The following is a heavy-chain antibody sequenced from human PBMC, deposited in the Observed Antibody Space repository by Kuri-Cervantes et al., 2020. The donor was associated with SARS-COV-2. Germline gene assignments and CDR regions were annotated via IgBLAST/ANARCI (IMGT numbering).Heavy chain of an antibody. CDR3: ARHRWFDP. CDR1: GGSISSSSYY. V-gene: IGHV4-39*01. CDR2: TNHSGST. Sequence: GSLRLSCTVSGGSISSSSYYWSWIRQPPGKGLEWIGETNHSGSTNYNPSLKSRVTISVDTSKNQFSLKLSSVTAADTAVYYCARHRWFDPWGQGTLVTVSS. J-gene: IGHJ5*02.